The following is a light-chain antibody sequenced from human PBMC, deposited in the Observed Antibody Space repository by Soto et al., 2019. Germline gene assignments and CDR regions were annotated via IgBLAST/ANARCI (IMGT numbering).Light chain of an antibody. CDR3: SSYAGSNNLV. Sequence: QSALTQPRSVSGYHGQSVTISCTGTISDVAGYNYVSWYQHHPGKTPKLLISDVTKRPSWVTDRFSGSKSGSTASLTISKLQAEDEADYYCSSYAGSNNLVFGGGTKLTAL. V-gene: IGLV2-11*01. CDR2: DVT. CDR1: ISDVAGYNY. J-gene: IGLJ2*01.